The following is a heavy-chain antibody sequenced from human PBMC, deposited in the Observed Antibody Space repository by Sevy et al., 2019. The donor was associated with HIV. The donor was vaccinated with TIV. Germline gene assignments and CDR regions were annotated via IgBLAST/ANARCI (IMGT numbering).Heavy chain of an antibody. V-gene: IGHV3-21*01. CDR2: ISSSSNDI. CDR3: ARKMELLVPDY. D-gene: IGHD2-21*02. Sequence: GGSLRLSCAASAFIFSNYSMNWVRQAPGKGLEWVSCISSSSNDIYYADSVKGRFTISRDNAKNSLYLQMNSLRAEDTAVYYCARKMELLVPDYWGQGTLVTVSS. CDR1: AFIFSNYS. J-gene: IGHJ4*02.